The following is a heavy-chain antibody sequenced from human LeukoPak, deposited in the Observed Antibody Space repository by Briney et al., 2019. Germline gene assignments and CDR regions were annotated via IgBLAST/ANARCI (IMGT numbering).Heavy chain of an antibody. CDR3: ARTAKDPAYYYHYMDV. D-gene: IGHD2-21*02. CDR2: IYTSGST. V-gene: IGHV4-4*07. Sequence: SETLSLTCTVSGGSISSYYWSWIRQPAGKGLEWIGRIYTSGSTNYNPSLKSRVTMSVDTSKNQFSLKLSSVTAADTAVYYCARTAKDPAYYYHYMDVWGKGTTVTVSS. J-gene: IGHJ6*03. CDR1: GGSISSYY.